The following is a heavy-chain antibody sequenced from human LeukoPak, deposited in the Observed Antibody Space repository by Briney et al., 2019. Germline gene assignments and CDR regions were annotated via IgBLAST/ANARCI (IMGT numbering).Heavy chain of an antibody. CDR3: AREGGGSYCSSTSCLGDY. Sequence: PGGSLRLSCAGSGFILSNYWMSWVRQAPGKGPEWVANIKQDGSDKYYVDSVKGRFTISRDNAKNLLYLQMNSLRAEDTAVYYCAREGGGSYCSSTSCLGDYWGQGTLVTVSS. J-gene: IGHJ4*02. CDR2: IKQDGSDK. V-gene: IGHV3-7*03. D-gene: IGHD2-2*01. CDR1: GFILSNYW.